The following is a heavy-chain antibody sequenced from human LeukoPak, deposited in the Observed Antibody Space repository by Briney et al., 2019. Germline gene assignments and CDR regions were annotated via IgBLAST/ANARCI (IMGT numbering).Heavy chain of an antibody. CDR3: ARGPAGYN. J-gene: IGHJ4*02. D-gene: IGHD1-1*01. CDR1: GSTVSSNH. CDR2: IYSGGST. V-gene: IGHV3-53*01. Sequence: GGSLRLSCAASGSTVSSNHMSWVRQAPGKGLEWVSVIYSGGSTDYADSVKGRFTISRDNLKNTLYLQMNSLRAEDTAVYYCARGPAGYNWGQGTLVTFSS.